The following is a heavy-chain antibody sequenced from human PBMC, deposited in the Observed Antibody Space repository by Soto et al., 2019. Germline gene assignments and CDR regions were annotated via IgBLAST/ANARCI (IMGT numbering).Heavy chain of an antibody. D-gene: IGHD2-21*01. Sequence: SVKVSCKASGGGNLSDYRTTWGRRAPRQGLKRMGGIIPKLGSANYAQYSQVGATVTADESTNTVHMELRSLSSDDTAVYYCALGGDGYKFGVVYWGQGTPVSVTS. CDR2: IIPKLGSA. CDR1: GGGNLSDYR. CDR3: ALGGDGYKFGVVY. J-gene: IGHJ4*02. V-gene: IGHV1-69*13.